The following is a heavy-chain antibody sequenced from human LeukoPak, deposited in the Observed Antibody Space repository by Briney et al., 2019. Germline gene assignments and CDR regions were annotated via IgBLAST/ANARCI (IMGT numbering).Heavy chain of an antibody. D-gene: IGHD3-22*01. Sequence: ASVKVSCKASGYTFTGYYMHWVRQAPGQGLEWMGWINPNSGGTNYAQKFQGRVTMTRDTSISTAYMELSRLRSDDTAVYYCARGPPSYDSSSLDVGYWGQGTLVTVSS. CDR1: GYTFTGYY. V-gene: IGHV1-2*02. CDR2: INPNSGGT. CDR3: ARGPPSYDSSSLDVGY. J-gene: IGHJ4*02.